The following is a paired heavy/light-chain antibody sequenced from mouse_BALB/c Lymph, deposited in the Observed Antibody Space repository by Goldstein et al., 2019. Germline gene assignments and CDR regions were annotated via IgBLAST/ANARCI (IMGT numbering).Heavy chain of an antibody. CDR3: ARGGGYYPFAY. Sequence: QVQLQQSGAELMKPGASVKISCKATGYTFSSYWIEWVKQRPGHGLEWIGEILPGSGSTNYNEKFKGKATFTADTSSNTAYMQLSSLTSEDSAVYYCARGGGYYPFAYWGQGTLVTVSA. CDR1: GYTFSSYW. D-gene: IGHD2-3*01. CDR2: ILPGSGST. V-gene: IGHV1-9*01. J-gene: IGHJ3*01.
Light chain of an antibody. CDR1: QEISGY. CDR3: LQYASYPWT. V-gene: IGKV9-124*01. CDR2: AAS. Sequence: DIQMTQSPSSLSASLGERVSLTCRASQEISGYLSWLQQKPDGTIKRLIYAASTLDSGVPKRFSGSRSGSDYSLTISSLESEDFADYYCLQYASYPWTFGGGTKLEIK. J-gene: IGKJ1*01.